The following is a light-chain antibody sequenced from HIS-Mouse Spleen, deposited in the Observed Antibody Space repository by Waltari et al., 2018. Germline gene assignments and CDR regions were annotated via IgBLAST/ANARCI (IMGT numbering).Light chain of an antibody. V-gene: IGLV3-19*01. J-gene: IGLJ2*01. Sequence: SSELTQDPAVSVALGQTVRLTCQGDSLRSYYASWYQQKPGQAPVLVIYGKNNRPSGVPDRFAGSSSGNTASLTITGAQAEEEADYYGNARDSSGNHVVVGGGTKLTVL. CDR3: NARDSSGNHVV. CDR1: SLRSYY. CDR2: GKN.